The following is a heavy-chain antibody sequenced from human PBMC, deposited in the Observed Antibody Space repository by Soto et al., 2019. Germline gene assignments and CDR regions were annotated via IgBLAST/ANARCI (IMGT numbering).Heavy chain of an antibody. Sequence: SETLSLTCTVSGGSISSYYWSWIRQPPGKGLEWIGYIYYSGSTNYNPSLKSRVTISVDTSKNQFSLKLSSVTAADTAVYYCARATLQWNDVLYCFDYWGQGTLVTVSS. D-gene: IGHD1-1*01. CDR1: GGSISSYY. J-gene: IGHJ4*02. CDR3: ARATLQWNDVLYCFDY. V-gene: IGHV4-59*01. CDR2: IYYSGST.